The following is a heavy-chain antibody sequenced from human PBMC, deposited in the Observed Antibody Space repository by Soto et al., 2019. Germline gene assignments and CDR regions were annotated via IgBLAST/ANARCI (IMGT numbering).Heavy chain of an antibody. D-gene: IGHD3-3*02. CDR2: IYHSGAT. Sequence: QVQLQESGPGLVKPSGTLSLTCTVSSGSINNDRWWTWVRQPPGKGLEWIGEIYHSGATNYVPSRTSRVTISQDKSKDQFSLKLNSVTAADTATYYCGGGVIISGSGVIESWGQGTLVIVSS. V-gene: IGHV4-4*02. CDR1: SGSINNDRW. CDR3: GGGVIISGSGVIES. J-gene: IGHJ4*02.